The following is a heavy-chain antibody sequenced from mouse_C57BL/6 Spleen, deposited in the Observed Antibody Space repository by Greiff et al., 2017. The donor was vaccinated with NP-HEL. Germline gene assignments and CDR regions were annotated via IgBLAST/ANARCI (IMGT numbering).Heavy chain of an antibody. CDR1: GYSITSGYY. CDR3: ARESDDYDGYYFDY. V-gene: IGHV3-6*01. D-gene: IGHD2-4*01. J-gene: IGHJ2*01. Sequence: EESGPGLVKPSQSLSLTCSVPGYSITSGYYWNWIRQFPGNKLEWMGYISYDGSNNYNPSLKNRISITRDTSKNQFFLKLNSVTTEDTATYYCARESDDYDGYYFDYWGQGTTLTVSS. CDR2: ISYDGSN.